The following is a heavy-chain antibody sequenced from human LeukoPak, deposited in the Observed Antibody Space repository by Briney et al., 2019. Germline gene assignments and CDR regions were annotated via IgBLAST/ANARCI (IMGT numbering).Heavy chain of an antibody. CDR3: ARVFPGTEGTFDY. D-gene: IGHD6-13*01. J-gene: IGHJ4*02. CDR2: INPSGGST. CDR1: GGTFSSYA. V-gene: IGHV1-46*01. Sequence: ASVKVSCKASGGTFSSYAISWVRQAPGQGLEWMGIINPSGGSTSYAQKFQGRVTMTRDTSTSTVYMELSSLRSEDTAVYYCARVFPGTEGTFDYWGQGTLVTVSS.